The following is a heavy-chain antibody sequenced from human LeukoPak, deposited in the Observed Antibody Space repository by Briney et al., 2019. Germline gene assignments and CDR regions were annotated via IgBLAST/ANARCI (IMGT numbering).Heavy chain of an antibody. Sequence: ASVKVSCKASGYTFTSYYIHWVRQAPGQGLEWMGIINPAGGSTTYAQKFQGSRLTLTRDTSTSTVYMELSSLRSEDTAVYYCARGRGVHDSHTYDYFDYWGQGTLVTVSS. CDR1: GYTFTSYY. CDR2: INPAGGST. D-gene: IGHD3-22*01. V-gene: IGHV1-46*01. CDR3: ARGRGVHDSHTYDYFDY. J-gene: IGHJ4*02.